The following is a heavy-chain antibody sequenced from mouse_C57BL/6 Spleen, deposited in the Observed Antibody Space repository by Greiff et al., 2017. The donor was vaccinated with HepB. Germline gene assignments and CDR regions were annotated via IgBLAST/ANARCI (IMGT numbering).Heavy chain of an antibody. CDR2: IDPSDSET. J-gene: IGHJ4*01. V-gene: IGHV1-52*01. Sequence: QVQLQQPGAELVRPGSSVKLSCKASGYTFTSYWMHWVKQRPIQGLEWIGNIDPSDSETHYNQKFKDKATLTVDKSSSTAYMQLSSLTSEDSAVYYCARSEYQYYAMDYWGQGTSVTVSS. CDR3: ARSEYQYYAMDY. CDR1: GYTFTSYW. D-gene: IGHD5-1*01.